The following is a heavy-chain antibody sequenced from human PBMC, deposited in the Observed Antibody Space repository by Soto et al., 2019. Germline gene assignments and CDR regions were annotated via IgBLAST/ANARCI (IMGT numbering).Heavy chain of an antibody. D-gene: IGHD5-12*01. CDR1: GFTFSIYA. J-gene: IGHJ4*02. CDR3: AKGYSGYDYFDY. CDR2: ISGSGGST. V-gene: IGHV3-23*01. Sequence: GGSLRLSCAASGFTFSIYAMSWVRQAPGKGLEWVSAISGSGGSTYYADSVKGRFTISRDNSKNTLYLQMNSLRAEDTAVYYCAKGYSGYDYFDYWGQGTLVTVSS.